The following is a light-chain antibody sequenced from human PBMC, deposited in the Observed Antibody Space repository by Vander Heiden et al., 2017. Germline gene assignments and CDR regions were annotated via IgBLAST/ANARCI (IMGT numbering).Light chain of an antibody. CDR1: QDISNY. CDR3: QQLNTYQT. CDR2: AAS. Sequence: IQLTQSPSSLSASVGDRVTITCRASQDISNYLAWYQQKPGKAPKLLIYAASTLEGGVPSRFSGSGSGTDFTLTISSLQPADFATYYCQQLNTYQTFDQGTKLEIK. V-gene: IGKV1-9*01. J-gene: IGKJ2*01.